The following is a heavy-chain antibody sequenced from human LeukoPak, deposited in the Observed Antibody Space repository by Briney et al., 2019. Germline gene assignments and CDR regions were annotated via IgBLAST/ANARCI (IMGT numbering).Heavy chain of an antibody. CDR1: GFTFNNYA. Sequence: PGGSLRLSCAASGFTFNNYAMSWVRQAPGKGLEWVSSISASGGSTNYADSVKGRFTISRDNPKNTLFLLMHSLRAEDTAFYYCAKDPRAYCTNGICYERRSLFDYWGQGTLVTVSS. J-gene: IGHJ4*02. CDR3: AKDPRAYCTNGICYERRSLFDY. V-gene: IGHV3-23*01. D-gene: IGHD2-8*01. CDR2: ISASGGST.